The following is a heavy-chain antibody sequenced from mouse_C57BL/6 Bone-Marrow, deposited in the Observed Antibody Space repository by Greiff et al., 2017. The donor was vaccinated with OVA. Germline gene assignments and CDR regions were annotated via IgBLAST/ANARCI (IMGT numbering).Heavy chain of an antibody. Sequence: EVKVVESGGGLVKPGGSLKLSCAASGFTFSDYGMHWVRQAPEKGLEWVAYISSGSSTIYYADTVKGRFTISRDNAKNTLFLQMTSLRSEDTAMYYCARPTVVARFDVWGTGTTVTVSS. D-gene: IGHD1-1*01. J-gene: IGHJ1*03. CDR1: GFTFSDYG. CDR2: ISSGSSTI. V-gene: IGHV5-17*01. CDR3: ARPTVVARFDV.